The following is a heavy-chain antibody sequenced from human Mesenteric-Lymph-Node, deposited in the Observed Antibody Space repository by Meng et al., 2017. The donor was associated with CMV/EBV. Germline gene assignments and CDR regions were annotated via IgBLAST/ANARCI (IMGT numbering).Heavy chain of an antibody. CDR1: GYMYARWS. CDR3: ARGLKDSSSSGRRGNWFDP. CDR2: VNPSGGGT. D-gene: IGHD6-6*01. J-gene: IGHJ5*02. Sequence: ASVKVSCKASGYMYARWSKHWVRQAPGQGLDWMAIVNPSGGGTAYAQKFQGRVAMTRNTSISTAYMELSSLRSEDTAVYYCARGLKDSSSSGRRGNWFDPWGQGTLVTVSS. V-gene: IGHV1-46*01.